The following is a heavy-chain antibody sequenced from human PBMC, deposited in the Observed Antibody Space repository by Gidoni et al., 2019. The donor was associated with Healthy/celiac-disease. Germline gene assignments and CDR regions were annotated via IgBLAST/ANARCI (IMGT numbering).Heavy chain of an antibody. CDR1: GRSLDSSSYY. CDR2: IYYSGST. D-gene: IGHD3-16*01. J-gene: IGHJ3*02. CDR3: ASWGVGDAAFDI. V-gene: IGHV4-39*01. Sequence: QLQLQASGPGLVKPSETLSLTCTVPGRSLDSSSYYWGWIRQPPGRGLEWIGSIYYSGSTYSNPSLKSRVTISVDTSKNQFSLKRSSVTAADTAVYYCASWGVGDAAFDIWGQGTMVTVSS.